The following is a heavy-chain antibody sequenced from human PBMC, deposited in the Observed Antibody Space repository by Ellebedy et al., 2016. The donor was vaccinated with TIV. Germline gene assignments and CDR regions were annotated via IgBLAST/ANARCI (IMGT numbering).Heavy chain of an antibody. V-gene: IGHV3-23*01. CDR2: ISGSGGST. CDR1: GFTFSSYA. J-gene: IGHJ3*02. Sequence: GGSLRLXXAASGFTFSSYAMSWVRQAPGKGLEWVSAISGSGGSTYYADSVKGRFTISRDNSKNTLYLQMNSLRSEDTAVYYCAADKRGLGAFDIWGQGTMVTVSS. D-gene: IGHD3-16*01. CDR3: AADKRGLGAFDI.